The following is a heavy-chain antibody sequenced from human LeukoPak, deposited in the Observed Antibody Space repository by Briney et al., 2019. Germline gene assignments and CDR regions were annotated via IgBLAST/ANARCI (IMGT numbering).Heavy chain of an antibody. CDR2: ISISSGTI. J-gene: IGHJ4*02. D-gene: IGHD3-22*01. Sequence: SGGSLRLSCAASVFTFTGHNMNWVRQAPGKGLEWVAYISISSGTIYYADSVKGRFSISRDNAKNSLYLQMNSLRAEDTAVYYCARDFPNYYDSSGYHDYWGQGTLVTVSS. CDR1: VFTFTGHN. CDR3: ARDFPNYYDSSGYHDY. V-gene: IGHV3-48*04.